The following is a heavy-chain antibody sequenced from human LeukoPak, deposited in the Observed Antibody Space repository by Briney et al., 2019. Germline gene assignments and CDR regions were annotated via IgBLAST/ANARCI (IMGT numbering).Heavy chain of an antibody. CDR3: ARALRTGSSGYYYGSYYFDY. CDR1: GYSFTTYW. Sequence: AGESLQISCQGSGYSFTTYWIGWVRQMPGKGLEWMGIIYPGDSDTRYSPSFQGQVTISVDKSISTAYLQWSSLKASDTAMYYCARALRTGSSGYYYGSYYFDYWGQGTLVIVTA. V-gene: IGHV5-51*01. CDR2: IYPGDSDT. D-gene: IGHD3-22*01. J-gene: IGHJ4*02.